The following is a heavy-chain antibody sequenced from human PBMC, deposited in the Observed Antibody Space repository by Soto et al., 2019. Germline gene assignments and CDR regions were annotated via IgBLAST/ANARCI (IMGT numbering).Heavy chain of an antibody. D-gene: IGHD3-22*01. J-gene: IGHJ4*02. CDR1: GGSISSSSYY. CDR2: IYYSGST. CDR3: AGTITMIVVVPFDY. V-gene: IGHV4-39*01. Sequence: QLLESGPGLVKPSETLSLTCTVSGGSISSSSYYWGWIRQPPGKGLEWIGSIYYSGSTYYNPSLKSRVTISVDTSKNQFSLKLSSVTAADTAVYYCAGTITMIVVVPFDYWGQGTLVTVSS.